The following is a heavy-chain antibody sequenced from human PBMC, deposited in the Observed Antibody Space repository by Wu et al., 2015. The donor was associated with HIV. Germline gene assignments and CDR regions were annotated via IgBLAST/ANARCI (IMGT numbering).Heavy chain of an antibody. Sequence: QVQLVQSGAEVKKPGSSVKVSCKASGGTFSSYAISWVRQAPGQGLEWMGGIIPIFGTANYAQKFQGRVTITTDESTSTAYMELSSLRSEDTAVYYCARDRVDIVATAAVSGMDVWGQGTTVTVSS. CDR1: GGTFSSYA. D-gene: IGHD5-12*01. V-gene: IGHV1-69*05. CDR3: ARDRVDIVATAAVSGMDV. CDR2: IIPIFGTA. J-gene: IGHJ6*02.